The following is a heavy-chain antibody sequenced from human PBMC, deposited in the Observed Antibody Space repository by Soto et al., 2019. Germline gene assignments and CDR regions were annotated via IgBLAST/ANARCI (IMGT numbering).Heavy chain of an antibody. D-gene: IGHD2-15*01. J-gene: IGHJ5*02. V-gene: IGHV4-59*01. CDR3: AILGYCSGGSYDDWYDP. Sequence: SETLSLTCTVSGGSISSYYWSWIRQPPGKGLEWIGYIYYSGSTNYNPSLKSRVTISVDTSKNQFSLKLSSVTAADTAVYYCAILGYCSGGSYDDWYDPWGQGTLVTVSS. CDR2: IYYSGST. CDR1: GGSISSYY.